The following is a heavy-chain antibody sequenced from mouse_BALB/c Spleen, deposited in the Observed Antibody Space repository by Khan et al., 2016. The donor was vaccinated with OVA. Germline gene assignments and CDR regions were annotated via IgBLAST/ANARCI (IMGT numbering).Heavy chain of an antibody. V-gene: IGHV1-77*01. CDR1: GYTVTDYF. Sequence: VQLQQSGPDLVEPGASVMMSCKASGYTVTDYFLSWVKQRTGQGLEWIGEIFPGSNTTYYSEKFRDKATLTADKSSNTVFMHLSSLTSEDSAVYFCARKIVNYGGDYWYFDVWGAGTTVTVTS. D-gene: IGHD1-1*02. CDR3: ARKIVNYGGDYWYFDV. CDR2: IFPGSNTT. J-gene: IGHJ1*01.